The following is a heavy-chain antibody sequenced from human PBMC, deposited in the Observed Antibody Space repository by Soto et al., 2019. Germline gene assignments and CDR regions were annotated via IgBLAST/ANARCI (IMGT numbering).Heavy chain of an antibody. Sequence: QVQLQESGPGLVEPSGTLSLTCTVSGGSISNNNWWSWVRQTPEKGLEWIGQIYHSGNTNYNPSLKGRVSMSVDKSKNQFSLKMNSATAADTAVYYCARFLPGFVGENEAFDFWGHGTLVTVSS. V-gene: IGHV4-4*02. CDR3: ARFLPGFVGENEAFDF. D-gene: IGHD3-3*01. J-gene: IGHJ4*01. CDR1: GGSISNNNW. CDR2: IYHSGNT.